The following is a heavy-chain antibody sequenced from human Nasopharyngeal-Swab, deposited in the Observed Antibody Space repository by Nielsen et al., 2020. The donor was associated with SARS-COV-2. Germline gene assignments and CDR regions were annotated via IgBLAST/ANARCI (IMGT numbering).Heavy chain of an antibody. V-gene: IGHV3-64*04. CDR1: GFTFSAYA. D-gene: IGHD5-12*01. CDR2: INDYEDRL. CDR3: AKGTGMTYSAIDY. J-gene: IGHJ4*02. Sequence: GGSLRLSCSASGFTFSAYAMHWVRQAPGKGLEYVSTINDYEDRLYYADSVRGRFTVSRDNSKNTRYLQMSSLRAEDTAVYYCAKGTGMTYSAIDYWGQGTLVTASS.